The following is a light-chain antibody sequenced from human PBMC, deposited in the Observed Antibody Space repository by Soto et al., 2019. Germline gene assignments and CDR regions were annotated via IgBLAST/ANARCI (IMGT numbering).Light chain of an antibody. J-gene: IGKJ3*01. V-gene: IGKV3-11*01. CDR1: QSVDTY. CDR3: QQRSNWPPWT. Sequence: EVVLTQSPATLSLSPGERATLSCRASQSVDTYLAWYQQKPGQPPRLLIYDASNRATGIPARCSGSGSGTDVTLPITTREPEDFAVYYCQQRSNWPPWTFGPGTKV. CDR2: DAS.